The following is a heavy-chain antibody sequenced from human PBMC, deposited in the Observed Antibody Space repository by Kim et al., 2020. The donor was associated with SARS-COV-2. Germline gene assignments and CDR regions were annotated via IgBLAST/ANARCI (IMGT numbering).Heavy chain of an antibody. V-gene: IGHV3-23*01. CDR2: ISGSGGST. J-gene: IGHJ6*02. CDR1: GFTFSSYA. CDR3: APDPMYYYGMDV. Sequence: GGSLRLSCAASGFTFSSYAMSWVRQAPGKGLEWVSAISGSGGSTYYADSVKGRFTISRDNSKNTLYLQMNSLRAEDTAVYYCAPDPMYYYGMDVWGQGTTVTVSS.